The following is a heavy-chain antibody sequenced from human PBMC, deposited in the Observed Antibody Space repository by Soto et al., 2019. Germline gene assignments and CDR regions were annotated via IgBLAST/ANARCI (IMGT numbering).Heavy chain of an antibody. V-gene: IGHV3-23*01. CDR3: AKGVRGIAVAGTGYFQH. D-gene: IGHD6-19*01. CDR1: GFTFSSYA. Sequence: EVQLLESGGGLVQPGGSLRLSCAASGFTFSSYAMSWVRQAPGKGLEWVSGISGSGDSTYYADSVKGRFTISRDNSKNTLYLHMNSRRADDTAVYYCAKGVRGIAVAGTGYFQHWGQGTLVTVSS. CDR2: ISGSGDST. J-gene: IGHJ1*01.